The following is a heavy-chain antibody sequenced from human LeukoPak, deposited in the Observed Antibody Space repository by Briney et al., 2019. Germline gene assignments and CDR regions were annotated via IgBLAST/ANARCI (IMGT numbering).Heavy chain of an antibody. CDR1: GFTFSSCS. CDR2: ISSSSSYI. CDR3: ARETVAVAGSGYYYYMDV. V-gene: IGHV3-21*01. D-gene: IGHD6-19*01. J-gene: IGHJ6*03. Sequence: KPGGSLRLSCAASGFTFSSCSMNWVRQAPGKGLEWVSSISSSSSYIYYADSVKGRFTISRDNAKNSLYLQMNSLRAEDTAVYYCARETVAVAGSGYYYYMDVWGKGTTVTVSS.